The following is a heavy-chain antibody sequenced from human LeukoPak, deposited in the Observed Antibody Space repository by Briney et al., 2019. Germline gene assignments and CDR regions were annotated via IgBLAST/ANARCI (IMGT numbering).Heavy chain of an antibody. Sequence: XYAISWVRQAPGQGLEWMGRIIPILGIANYAQKFQGRVTITADKSTSTAYMELSSLRSEDTAVYYCARDPRGGYALDYWGQGTLVTVSS. CDR2: IIPILGIA. CDR3: ARDPRGGYALDY. J-gene: IGHJ4*02. V-gene: IGHV1-69*04. D-gene: IGHD5-12*01. CDR1: XYA.